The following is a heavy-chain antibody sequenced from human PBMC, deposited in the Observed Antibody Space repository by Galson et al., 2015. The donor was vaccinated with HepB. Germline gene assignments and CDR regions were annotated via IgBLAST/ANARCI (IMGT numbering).Heavy chain of an antibody. V-gene: IGHV3-7*03. CDR1: GITFSRYW. D-gene: IGHD2-15*01. J-gene: IGHJ3*02. Sequence: SLRLSCAASGITFSRYWMSWLRQAPGKGLEWVASIRQDEGEIWYADSVRGRFTSSRDNAKNSLFLQMNSLRADDTAVYYCARQYCSGSNCYTDAFDIWGQRTMVIVSS. CDR3: ARQYCSGSNCYTDAFDI. CDR2: IRQDEGEI.